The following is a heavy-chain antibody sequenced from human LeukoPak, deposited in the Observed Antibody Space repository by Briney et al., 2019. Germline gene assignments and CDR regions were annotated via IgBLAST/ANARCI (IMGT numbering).Heavy chain of an antibody. J-gene: IGHJ4*02. D-gene: IGHD3-10*01. V-gene: IGHV4-34*01. CDR2: INHSGST. CDR1: GGSFSGCY. Sequence: SSETLSLTCAVYGGSFSGCYWSWIRQPPGKGLEWIWGINHSGSTIYDPSLKSRVTISVDTSKNQFSLKLSSVTAADTAVYYCASPAGGSGTPRDYWGQGTLVTVSS. CDR3: ASPAGGSGTPRDY.